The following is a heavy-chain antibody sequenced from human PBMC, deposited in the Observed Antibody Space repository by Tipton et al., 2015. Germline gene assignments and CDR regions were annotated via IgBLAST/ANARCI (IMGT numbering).Heavy chain of an antibody. CDR2: IYTDDSDT. V-gene: IGHV5-51*01. CDR3: ALPAHPYSSGPFDY. CDR1: GNTFTNYW. J-gene: IGHJ4*02. Sequence: AQLVQSGAEVKKAGESLKISCKGSGNTFTNYWIGWVRQMPGKGLEWMGIIYTDDSDTHYSPSFQGQVTISADKSISTAYLQWSSLKASDTAMYYCALPAHPYSSGPFDYWGQGTLVTASS. D-gene: IGHD6-19*01.